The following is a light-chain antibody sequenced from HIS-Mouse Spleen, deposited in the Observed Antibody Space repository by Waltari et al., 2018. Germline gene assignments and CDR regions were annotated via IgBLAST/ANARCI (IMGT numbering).Light chain of an antibody. CDR2: EGS. Sequence: QSALTQPASVSGSPGQSIPISCTGTSSDVGSSHLVLWYQQHPGKAPKLMIYEGSKRPSGVSNRFSGSKSGNTASLTISGLQAEDEADYYCCSYAGSSTWVFGGGTKLTVL. V-gene: IGLV2-23*01. CDR1: SSDVGSSHL. CDR3: CSYAGSSTWV. J-gene: IGLJ3*02.